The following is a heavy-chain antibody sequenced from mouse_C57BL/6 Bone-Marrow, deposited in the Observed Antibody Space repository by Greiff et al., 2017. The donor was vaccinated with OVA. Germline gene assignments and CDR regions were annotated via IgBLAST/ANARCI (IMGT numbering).Heavy chain of an antibody. CDR1: GYSFTGYY. J-gene: IGHJ2*01. CDR3: ASYYGNYEDDY. V-gene: IGHV1-42*01. CDR2: INPSTGGT. Sequence: VHVKQSGPELVKPGASVKISCKASGYSFTGYYMNWVKQSPEKSLEWIGEINPSTGGTTYNQKFKAKATLTVDKSSSTAYMQLKSLTSEDSAVYYCASYYGNYEDDYWGQGTTLTVSS. D-gene: IGHD2-1*01.